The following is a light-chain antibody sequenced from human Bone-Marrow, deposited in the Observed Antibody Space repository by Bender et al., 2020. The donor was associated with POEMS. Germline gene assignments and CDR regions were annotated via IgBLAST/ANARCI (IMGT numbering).Light chain of an antibody. CDR1: STDVGSYNI. Sequence: QSALTQPASVSGSPGQSITISCTGTSTDVGSYNIVSWYQHHPGKAPKLMIYEVTKRPSGVSNRFAGSKSANTASLTISGLQAEDEADYYCCSYAGTPYVFGTGTKVTVL. V-gene: IGLV2-23*02. CDR3: CSYAGTPYV. J-gene: IGLJ1*01. CDR2: EVT.